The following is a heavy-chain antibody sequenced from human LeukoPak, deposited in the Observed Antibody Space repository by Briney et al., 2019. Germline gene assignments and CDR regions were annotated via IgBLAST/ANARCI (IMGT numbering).Heavy chain of an antibody. V-gene: IGHV4-39*01. CDR3: ARHPHYYFDNSAR. Sequence: SETLSLTCTVSGGSITSSSYYWGWIRQPPGRGLEWIGSMSYSGGTYYNPSLKSRVTISVDTSENQLSLRLSSVTAADTAVYYCARHPHYYFDNSARWGQGTLVTVSS. D-gene: IGHD3-22*01. CDR2: MSYSGGT. CDR1: GGSITSSSYY. J-gene: IGHJ4*02.